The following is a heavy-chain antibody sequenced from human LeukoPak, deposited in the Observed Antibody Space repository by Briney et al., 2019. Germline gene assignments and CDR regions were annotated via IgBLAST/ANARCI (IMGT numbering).Heavy chain of an antibody. CDR3: ARSAGYCSGGSCYFSGMDV. V-gene: IGHV4-59*01. Sequence: PSETLSLTCTVSGGSISSYYWSWVRQPPGKGLEWIGYIYYSGSTNYNPSLKSRVTISVDTSKNQFSLKPSSVTAADTAVYYCARSAGYCSGGSCYFSGMDVWGKGTTVTVSS. J-gene: IGHJ6*04. D-gene: IGHD2-15*01. CDR2: IYYSGST. CDR1: GGSISSYY.